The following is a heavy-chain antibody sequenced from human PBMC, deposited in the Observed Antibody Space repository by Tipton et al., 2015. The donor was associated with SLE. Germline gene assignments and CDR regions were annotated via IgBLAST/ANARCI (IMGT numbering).Heavy chain of an antibody. Sequence: LRLSCTVSGGFVNTGRFYWTWIRQLPGKGLEWIGFISYTETTYYNPSLESRVIISVDRSKNQFSLKLSSATAADTAVYYCARGDFDWYHTPGAFDMWGQGTMVTVSS. J-gene: IGHJ3*02. D-gene: IGHD3-9*01. V-gene: IGHV4-31*03. CDR1: GGFVNTGRFY. CDR2: ISYTETT. CDR3: ARGDFDWYHTPGAFDM.